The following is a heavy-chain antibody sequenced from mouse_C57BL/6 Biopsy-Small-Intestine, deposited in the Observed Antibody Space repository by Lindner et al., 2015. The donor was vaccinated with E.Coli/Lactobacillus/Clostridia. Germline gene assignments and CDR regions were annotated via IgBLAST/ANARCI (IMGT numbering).Heavy chain of an antibody. CDR3: ATWAYYSSHDAVDY. D-gene: IGHD2-5*01. Sequence: VQLQESGPELVKPGASVKMSCMASSFSFSDYNVNWVKQINGKSLEWIGVIDPNYGTTAYNQKFKGMATLTVDQSSSTAYMQLNSLTSEDSAVYYCATWAYYSSHDAVDYWGQGTSVTVSS. J-gene: IGHJ4*01. CDR2: IDPNYGTT. V-gene: IGHV1-39*01. CDR1: SFSFSDYN.